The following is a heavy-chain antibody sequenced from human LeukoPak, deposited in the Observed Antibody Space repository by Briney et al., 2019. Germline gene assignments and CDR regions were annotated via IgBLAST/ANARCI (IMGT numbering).Heavy chain of an antibody. CDR1: GYTFTSYY. V-gene: IGHV1-2*02. CDR3: ARGFDILTGYYQGLGFHY. CDR2: INPNSGGT. D-gene: IGHD3-9*01. Sequence: GASVKVSCKASGYTFTSYYMHWGRQAQGQGVEWMGWINPNSGGTNYEQKFQGRVTMTRDTSISTAYIELSSLRSHDTAVYYCARGFDILTGYYQGLGFHYGGQGTLVTVSA. J-gene: IGHJ4*02.